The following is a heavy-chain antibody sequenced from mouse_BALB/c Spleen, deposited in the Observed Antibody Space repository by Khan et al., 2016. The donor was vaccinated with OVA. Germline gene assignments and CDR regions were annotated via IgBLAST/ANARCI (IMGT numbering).Heavy chain of an antibody. CDR1: GFTFSSFG. Sequence: EVQLVESGGGLVQPGGSRKLSCAASGFTFSSFGMHWVRQAPEKGLEWVAYISSGSNTTYYAATLKGRFTISRDNPKNTLFMQMTSLRSEDTAMYYCARDSYGYMGYFDYWGQGTTLTVSS. D-gene: IGHD1-2*01. CDR2: ISSGSNTT. CDR3: ARDSYGYMGYFDY. V-gene: IGHV5-17*02. J-gene: IGHJ2*01.